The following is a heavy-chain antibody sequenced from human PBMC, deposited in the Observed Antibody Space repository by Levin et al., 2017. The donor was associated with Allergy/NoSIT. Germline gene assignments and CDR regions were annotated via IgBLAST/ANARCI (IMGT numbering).Heavy chain of an antibody. J-gene: IGHJ6*02. D-gene: IGHD3-10*02. V-gene: IGHV4-34*01. CDR3: AKINVRAVLVFRGMDV. CDR2: ISQSGST. CDR1: GGSFSGNY. Sequence: SETLSLTCAVSGGSFSGNYWTWIRQPPGKGLEWIGEISQSGSTNYNPSLKTRVTISVDTAKNQFSLKLTSVTAADTAVYYCAKINVRAVLVFRGMDVWGQGTTVTVAS.